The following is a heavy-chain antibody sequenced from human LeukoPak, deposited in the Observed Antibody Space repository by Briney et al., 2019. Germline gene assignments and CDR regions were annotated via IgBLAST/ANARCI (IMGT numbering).Heavy chain of an antibody. J-gene: IGHJ4*02. CDR2: ISSSSSYI. V-gene: IGHV3-21*01. CDR1: GFTFSSYS. CDR3: ARDGGSGYYRGRGDY. D-gene: IGHD3-22*01. Sequence: GGSLRLSCAASGFTFSSYSMNWVRQAPGKGLEWVSSISSSSSYIYYADSVKGRFTISRDNAKNSLYLQMNSLGAEDTAVYYCARDGGSGYYRGRGDYWGQGTLVTVSS.